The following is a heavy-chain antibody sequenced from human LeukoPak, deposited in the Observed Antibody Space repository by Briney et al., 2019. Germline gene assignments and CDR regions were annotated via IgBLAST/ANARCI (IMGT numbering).Heavy chain of an antibody. CDR2: IYYSGST. V-gene: IGHV4-39*01. D-gene: IGHD2-2*01. J-gene: IGHJ5*02. CDR1: GGSISSSSYY. CDR3: ARRVVVPAANNWFDP. Sequence: PSETLSLTCTVSGGSISSSSYYWGWIRQPPGKGLEWIGSIYYSGSTYYNPSLKSRVTISVHTSKNQFSLKLSSVTAADTAVYYCARRVVVPAANNWFDPWGQGTLVTVSS.